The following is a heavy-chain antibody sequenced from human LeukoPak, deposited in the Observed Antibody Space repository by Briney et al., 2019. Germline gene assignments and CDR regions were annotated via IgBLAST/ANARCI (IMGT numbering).Heavy chain of an antibody. CDR1: GFMFSDYD. V-gene: IGHV3-30*02. D-gene: IGHD4-23*01. CDR3: AKEPVTGELNTVVPYFDY. J-gene: IGHJ4*02. CDR2: VRYDGSNK. Sequence: PGGSLRLSCAASGFMFSDYDMHWVRQAPGKGLEWVAFVRYDGSNKRYADSVKGRLTISRDNSKNTLYLQMNSPRAEDTAVYYCAKEPVTGELNTVVPYFDYWGQGTLVTVSS.